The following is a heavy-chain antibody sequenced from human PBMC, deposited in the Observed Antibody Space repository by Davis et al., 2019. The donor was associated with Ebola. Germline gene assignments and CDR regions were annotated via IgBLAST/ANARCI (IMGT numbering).Heavy chain of an antibody. CDR1: GFIFSSYE. CDR2: IGPSGSDI. V-gene: IGHV3-48*03. Sequence: GESLKISCAASGFIFSSYEMTWVRQAPGGGLEWVSYIGPSGSDIAYADFVKGRFTVSRDNAKNTLYWQMNSLRAEDTAVYYCARETSGFLEWLDYWGQGTLLTVSS. J-gene: IGHJ4*02. CDR3: ARETSGFLEWLDY. D-gene: IGHD3-3*01.